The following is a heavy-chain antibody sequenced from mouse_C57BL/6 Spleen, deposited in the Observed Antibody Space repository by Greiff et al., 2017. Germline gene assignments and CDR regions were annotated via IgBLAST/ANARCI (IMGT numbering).Heavy chain of an antibody. CDR2: IDPSDSYT. J-gene: IGHJ3*01. V-gene: IGHV1-69*01. D-gene: IGHD1-1*01. CDR3: ASGGTDYYGSSTWFAY. Sequence: VQLQQPGAELVMPGASVKLSCKASGYTFTSYWMHWVKQRPGQGLEWIGEIDPSDSYTNYNQKFKGKSTLTVDKSSSTAYMQVSSLTSEDSAVYYCASGGTDYYGSSTWFAYWGQGTLVTVSA. CDR1: GYTFTSYW.